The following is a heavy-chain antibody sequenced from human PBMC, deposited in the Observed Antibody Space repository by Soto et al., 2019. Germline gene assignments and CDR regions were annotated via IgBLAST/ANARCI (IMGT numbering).Heavy chain of an antibody. Sequence: GGSLRLSCAVSGFTFSSSEMYWVRQAPGKGLEWISYIHPSGQPIFYADSVKGRFTISRDNANNSLFLKMNSLRAEDTAVYYCARRASRWGQGTMVTVSS. V-gene: IGHV3-48*03. CDR1: GFTFSSSE. CDR3: ARRASR. J-gene: IGHJ3*01. D-gene: IGHD1-26*01. CDR2: IHPSGQPI.